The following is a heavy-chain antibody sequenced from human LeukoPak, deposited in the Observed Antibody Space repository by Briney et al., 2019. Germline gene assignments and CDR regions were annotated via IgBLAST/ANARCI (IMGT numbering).Heavy chain of an antibody. J-gene: IGHJ6*02. CDR3: ARPDVDDYYYYGMDV. V-gene: IGHV1-69*04. Sequence: SVKVSCKASGGTFSSYAISWVRQAPGQGLEWMGRIIPILGIANYAQKFQGRVTITADKSTSTAYMELSSLRSEDTAVYYCARPDVDDYYYYGMDVWGQGTTVTVSS. CDR2: IIPILGIA. CDR1: GGTFSSYA.